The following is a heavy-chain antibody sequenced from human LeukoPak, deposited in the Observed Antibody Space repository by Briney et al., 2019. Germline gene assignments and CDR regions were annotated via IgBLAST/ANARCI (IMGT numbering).Heavy chain of an antibody. CDR1: GSTFSSYA. Sequence: GGSLRLSCAASGSTFSSYAMSWVRQAPGKGLEWVSAISGSGGSTYYADSVKGRFTISRDNSKNTLYLQMNSLRAEDTAVYYCAKITMVRGVIISEDYWGQGTLVTVSS. CDR3: AKITMVRGVIISEDY. V-gene: IGHV3-23*01. D-gene: IGHD3-10*01. J-gene: IGHJ4*02. CDR2: ISGSGGST.